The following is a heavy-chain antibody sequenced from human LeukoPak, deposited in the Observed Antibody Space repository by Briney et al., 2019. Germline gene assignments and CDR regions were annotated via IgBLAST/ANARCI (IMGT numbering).Heavy chain of an antibody. J-gene: IGHJ4*02. CDR3: ARIPGFGELYYFDY. V-gene: IGHV3-7*01. CDR2: IQQDGSEK. D-gene: IGHD3-10*01. Sequence: GGSLRPSCAASGFTFSSYWMTWVRQAPGKGLEWVANIQQDGSEKYYVDSLKGRFTISRDNAKNSLYLQMNSLRAEDTAVYYCARIPGFGELYYFDYWGQGTLVTVSS. CDR1: GFTFSSYW.